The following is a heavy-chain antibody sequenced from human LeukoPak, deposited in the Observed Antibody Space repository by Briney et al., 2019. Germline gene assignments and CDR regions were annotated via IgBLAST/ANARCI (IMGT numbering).Heavy chain of an antibody. D-gene: IGHD2-2*02. CDR3: ARGETDIVVVPAAISVGYFDY. CDR2: HXXST. V-gene: IGHV4-34*01. Sequence: HXXSTNYNPSLKSRVTISVDTSKNQFSLKLSSVTAADTAVYYCARGETDIVVVPAAISVGYFDYWGQGTLVTVSS. J-gene: IGHJ4*02.